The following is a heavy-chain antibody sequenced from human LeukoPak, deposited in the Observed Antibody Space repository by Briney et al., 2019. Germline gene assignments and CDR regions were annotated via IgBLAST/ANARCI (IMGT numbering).Heavy chain of an antibody. J-gene: IGHJ4*02. CDR2: IYYSGST. V-gene: IGHV4-39*01. CDR3: ARVNYGSATKEDY. Sequence: SETLSLTCTVSGGSISSSSYYWGWIRQPPGKGLEWIGSIYYSGSTYYNPSLKSRVTISVDTSKNQFSLKLSSVTAADTAVYYCARVNYGSATKEDYWGQGTLGPVSS. D-gene: IGHD3-10*01. CDR1: GGSISSSSYY.